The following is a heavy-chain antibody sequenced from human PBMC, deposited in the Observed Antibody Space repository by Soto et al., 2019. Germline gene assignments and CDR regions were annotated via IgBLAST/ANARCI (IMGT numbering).Heavy chain of an antibody. J-gene: IGHJ6*02. V-gene: IGHV1-8*01. CDR2: MNPNSGNT. CDR1: GYTFTSYD. Sequence: ASVKVSCKASGYTFTSYDINWVRQATGQGLEWMGWMNPNSGNTGYARKFQGRVTMTRNTSISTAYMELSSLRSEDTAVYYCARGHDYYYGMDVWGQGTTVTVSS. CDR3: ARGHDYYYGMDV.